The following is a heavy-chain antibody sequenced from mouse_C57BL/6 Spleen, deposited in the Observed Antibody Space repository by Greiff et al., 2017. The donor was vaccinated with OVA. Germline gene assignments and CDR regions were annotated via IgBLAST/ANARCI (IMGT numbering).Heavy chain of an antibody. CDR2: IYPGDGDT. Sequence: VQLQQSGPELVKPGASVKISCKASGYAFSSSWMNWVKQRPGKGLEWIGRIYPGDGDTNYNGKFKGKATLTADKSSSTAYMQLSSLTSEDYAVYFCARVDSSGSAWFAYWGQGTLVTVSA. V-gene: IGHV1-82*01. CDR1: GYAFSSSW. D-gene: IGHD3-2*02. CDR3: ARVDSSGSAWFAY. J-gene: IGHJ3*01.